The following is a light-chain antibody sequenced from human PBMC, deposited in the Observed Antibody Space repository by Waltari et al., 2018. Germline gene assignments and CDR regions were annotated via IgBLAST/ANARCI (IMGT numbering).Light chain of an antibody. V-gene: IGKV1-33*01. CDR3: QQYGDPTWS. Sequence: DIQMTQSPSSLSASIGDRVTITCKASQGIGNYLNWYQQKPGKAPKFLIYDASNLGTGVPSRFSGSGSGTDFTLTISNMQPEDVATYYCQQYGDPTWSFGQGTKLEIK. CDR1: QGIGNY. J-gene: IGKJ1*01. CDR2: DAS.